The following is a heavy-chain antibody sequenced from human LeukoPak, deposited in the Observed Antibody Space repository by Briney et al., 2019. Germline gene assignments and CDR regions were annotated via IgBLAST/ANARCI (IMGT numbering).Heavy chain of an antibody. CDR2: IYYSGST. V-gene: IGHV4-39*01. CDR3: ASIGYSIVGATFRGMDV. Sequence: SETLSLTCTVSGGSISSSSYYWGWIRQPPGKGLEWFGSIYYSGSTYYNPSLKSRVTISVDTSKNQFSLKLSSVTAADTAVYYCASIGYSIVGATFRGMDVWGQGTTVTVSS. D-gene: IGHD1-26*01. J-gene: IGHJ6*02. CDR1: GGSISSSSYY.